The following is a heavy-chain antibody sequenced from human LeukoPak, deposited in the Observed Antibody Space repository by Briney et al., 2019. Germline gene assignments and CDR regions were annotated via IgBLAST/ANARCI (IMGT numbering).Heavy chain of an antibody. CDR3: AKGLLPYYDSSGYHDAFDI. D-gene: IGHD3-22*01. Sequence: PGGSLRLSCAASGFTFSNYAMSWVRQAPGKGLEWVSAISGSGGSTYYADSVKGRFTISRDNSKNTLYLQMNSLRAEDTAVYYCAKGLLPYYDSSGYHDAFDIWGQGTMVTVSS. CDR2: ISGSGGST. CDR1: GFTFSNYA. J-gene: IGHJ3*02. V-gene: IGHV3-23*01.